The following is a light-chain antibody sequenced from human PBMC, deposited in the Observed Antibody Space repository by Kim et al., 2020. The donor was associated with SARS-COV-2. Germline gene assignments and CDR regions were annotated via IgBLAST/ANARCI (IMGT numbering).Light chain of an antibody. CDR2: AAS. CDR1: QHISSW. J-gene: IGKJ4*01. V-gene: IGKV1D-16*01. Sequence: IHLTQSPSSLSASVGDRVTISCRASQHISSWFAWYQQKPGKAPKLLIYAASSLKDGVPSRFTGSGSGTEFTLTISSLRPEDFATYYWQQYKSYPWAFGRGTKVDIK. CDR3: QQYKSYPWA.